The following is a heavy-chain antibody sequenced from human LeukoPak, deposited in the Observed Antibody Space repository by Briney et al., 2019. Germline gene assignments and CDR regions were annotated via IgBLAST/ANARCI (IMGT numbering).Heavy chain of an antibody. CDR2: FDPEDGET. J-gene: IGHJ6*03. V-gene: IGHV1-24*01. CDR3: ARVTVLRFLEWLYPYYYYMDV. Sequence: GASVKVSCKVSGYTLTELPMHWVRQAPGKGLEWMGGFDPEDGETIYAQKFQGRVTMTEDTSTDTAYMELGSLRSGDTAVYYCARVTVLRFLEWLYPYYYYMDVWGKGTTVTVSS. CDR1: GYTLTELP. D-gene: IGHD3-3*01.